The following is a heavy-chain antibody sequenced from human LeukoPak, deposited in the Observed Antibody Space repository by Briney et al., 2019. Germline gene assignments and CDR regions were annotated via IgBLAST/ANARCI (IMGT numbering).Heavy chain of an antibody. D-gene: IGHD2-8*01. CDR3: TRMRDEWGMDV. CDR2: TYYRSKWYN. CDR1: GDSVFSSSAA. J-gene: IGHJ6*02. V-gene: IGHV6-1*01. Sequence: PSQTLSLTCAISGDSVFSSSAAWNWIRPSPSRGLAWLGRTYYRSKWYNDYAVSVKSRITINPDTSKNQFSLQLNSVTPEDTAVYYCTRMRDEWGMDVWGQGTTVTVSS.